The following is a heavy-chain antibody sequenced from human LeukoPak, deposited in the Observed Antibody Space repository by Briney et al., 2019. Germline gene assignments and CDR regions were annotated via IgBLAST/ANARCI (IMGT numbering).Heavy chain of an antibody. CDR2: ISSGSGYI. J-gene: IGHJ5*01. CDR3: VRGWFDF. Sequence: GGSLRLSCAASGFTFSSYTMNWVRLAPGKGLEWASSISSGSGYIQYADSVKGRFTISRDNAENSVFLQMRSLRVDDTALYYCVRGWFDFWGQGIPVTVSS. V-gene: IGHV3-21*01. CDR1: GFTFSSYT.